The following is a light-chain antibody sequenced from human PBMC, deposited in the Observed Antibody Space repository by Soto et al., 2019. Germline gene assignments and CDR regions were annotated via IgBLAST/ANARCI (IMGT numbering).Light chain of an antibody. J-gene: IGLJ1*01. CDR1: SSDVGGYNY. CDR2: EVS. Sequence: QSVLTQPASVSGSPGQSITISCTGTSSDVGGYNYVSWYQQYPGKAPKLMIYEVSDRPSGVSNRFSGSKSGNTASLTISGLQAEDEADYYCSSYTTSSTSPYVFGTGTKVTVL. V-gene: IGLV2-14*01. CDR3: SSYTTSSTSPYV.